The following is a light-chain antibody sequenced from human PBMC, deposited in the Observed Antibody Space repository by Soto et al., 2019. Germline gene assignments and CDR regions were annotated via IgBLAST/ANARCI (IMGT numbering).Light chain of an antibody. Sequence: QSVLTQPPSVSGAPGQRVTISCTGSSSNLGAGYDVHWYQHLPGTAPKLLIYDDNRRPSEVPDRFSASKSGTSASLAISGLQAEDEADYYCQSFDNRNSEIVFGGGTKLTVL. J-gene: IGLJ3*02. CDR1: SSNLGAGYD. V-gene: IGLV1-40*01. CDR3: QSFDNRNSEIV. CDR2: DDN.